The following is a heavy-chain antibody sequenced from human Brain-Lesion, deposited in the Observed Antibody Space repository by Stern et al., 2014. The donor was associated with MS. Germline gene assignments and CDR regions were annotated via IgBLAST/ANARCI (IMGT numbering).Heavy chain of an antibody. D-gene: IGHD3-3*01. CDR3: AGVTDFRRFVFLDY. J-gene: IGHJ4*02. Sequence: QVQLVESGPGLVKPSQTLSLTCTVSGGAVSSGDYYWSWIRQHPGKGLEWIGGISYSGNTYYNPSLESRVTISLDTSQNQFSLELRSVTAADTSVSYCAGVTDFRRFVFLDYWGQGILVTVSS. V-gene: IGHV4-31*03. CDR1: GGAVSSGDYY. CDR2: ISYSGNT.